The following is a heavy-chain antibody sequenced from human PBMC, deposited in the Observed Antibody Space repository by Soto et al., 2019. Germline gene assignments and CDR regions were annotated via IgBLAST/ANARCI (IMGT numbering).Heavy chain of an antibody. J-gene: IGHJ4*02. V-gene: IGHV3-23*01. D-gene: IGHD3-10*02. Sequence: EVQLLDSGGGSVQPGGSLRLSCAASGLTFTNYAMSWFRQDPGKGLEWVSGIGGSCGSTYYADSVKGRFTISRDNSKNTMYLQMNSLRAEDTAVYYCATIFGVPYWGQGTLVTVS. CDR1: GLTFTNYA. CDR2: IGGSCGST. CDR3: ATIFGVPY.